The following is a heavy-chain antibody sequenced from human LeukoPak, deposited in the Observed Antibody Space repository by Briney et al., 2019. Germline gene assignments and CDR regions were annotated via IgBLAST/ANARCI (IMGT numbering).Heavy chain of an antibody. CDR2: IYYSGST. Sequence: SQTLSLTCTVSGGSISSYYWSWIRQPPAKGLEWIGYIYYSGSTNYNPSLKSRVTISVDTSKNQFSLKLSSVTAADTAVYYCAREYGVGSGYSYYYYYGMDVWGQGTTVTVSS. V-gene: IGHV4-59*01. D-gene: IGHD3-22*01. J-gene: IGHJ6*02. CDR3: AREYGVGSGYSYYYYYGMDV. CDR1: GGSISSYY.